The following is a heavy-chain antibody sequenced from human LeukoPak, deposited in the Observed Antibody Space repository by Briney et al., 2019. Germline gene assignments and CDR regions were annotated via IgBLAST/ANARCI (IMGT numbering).Heavy chain of an antibody. Sequence: GASVKVSCKASGGTFSSYAISWVRQAPGQGLEWMGGIIPIFGTANYAQKFQGRVTITTDESTSTAYMELSSLRSEDTAVYYCARHGGNSDYYYYYMDVWGKGTTVTVSS. CDR2: IIPIFGTA. CDR1: GGTFSSYA. CDR3: ARHGGNSDYYYYYMDV. J-gene: IGHJ6*03. V-gene: IGHV1-69*05. D-gene: IGHD4-23*01.